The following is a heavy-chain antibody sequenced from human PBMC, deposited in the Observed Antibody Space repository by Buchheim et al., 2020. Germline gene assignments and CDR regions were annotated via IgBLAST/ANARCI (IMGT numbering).Heavy chain of an antibody. CDR2: ITYDGSNE. Sequence: QVQLVESGGGVVQPGRSLRLSCAASGFTFSSYGIHWVRQAPGKGLEWVAVITYDGSNEYYADSVKGRFTITRDNSKNTLYLQMNCLRAEDTAVYYCSKDRYRNMYYFDYWGQGTL. CDR1: GFTFSSYG. D-gene: IGHD2-2*02. CDR3: SKDRYRNMYYFDY. V-gene: IGHV3-30*18. J-gene: IGHJ4*02.